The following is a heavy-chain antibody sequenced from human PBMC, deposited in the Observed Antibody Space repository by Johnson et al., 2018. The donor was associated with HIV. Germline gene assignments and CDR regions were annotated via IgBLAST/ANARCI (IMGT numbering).Heavy chain of an antibody. CDR2: TSYDGSNK. D-gene: IGHD2-8*02. Sequence: QVQLVESGGGVVQPGRSLRLSCAASGFAFSNFGMHWVRQAPGKGLEWVAVTSYDGSNKYYADSVKGRFSISRDNSTNTLYLQMNSLRTEDTAVYYCGKSGLFVLVVYAPDVFDIWGQGTMVTVS. CDR3: GKSGLFVLVVYAPDVFDI. J-gene: IGHJ3*02. V-gene: IGHV3-30*18. CDR1: GFAFSNFG.